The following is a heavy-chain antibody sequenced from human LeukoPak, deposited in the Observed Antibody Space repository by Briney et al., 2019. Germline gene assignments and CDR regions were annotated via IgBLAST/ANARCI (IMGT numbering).Heavy chain of an antibody. Sequence: GGSLSLSCAASGFTFSSYSMNWVRQAPGKGLEWVSYISSSISVIYYADSVKGRFTISRDNAKNSLYLQMNSLRGEDTAVYYCARDQYSGHWYYALDIWGQGTMVTVSS. J-gene: IGHJ3*02. D-gene: IGHD6-19*01. V-gene: IGHV3-48*01. CDR3: ARDQYSGHWYYALDI. CDR1: GFTFSSYS. CDR2: ISSSISVI.